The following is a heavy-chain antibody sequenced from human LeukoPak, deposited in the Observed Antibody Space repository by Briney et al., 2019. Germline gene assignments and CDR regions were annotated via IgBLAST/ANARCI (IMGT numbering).Heavy chain of an antibody. D-gene: IGHD1-7*01. Sequence: PGGSLRLSCAASGFPFSNDEMNWVRQAPGKGLEWVSYISSGGSAIYCADSVKGRFTISRDNAKNSLYLQMNSLRAEDTAVYYCARSRTLGYWGQGTLVTVSS. J-gene: IGHJ4*02. CDR3: ARSRTLGY. V-gene: IGHV3-48*03. CDR1: GFPFSNDE. CDR2: ISSGGSAI.